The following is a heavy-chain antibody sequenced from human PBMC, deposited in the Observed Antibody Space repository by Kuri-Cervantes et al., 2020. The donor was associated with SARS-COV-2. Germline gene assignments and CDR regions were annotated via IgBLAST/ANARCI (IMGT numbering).Heavy chain of an antibody. CDR2: IYHSGST. Sequence: SCTVSGGSISGGGYYWSWIRQPPGKGLEWIGYIYHSGSTYYNPSLKSRVTISVDRSKNQFSLKLSSVTAADTAVYYCARVGYSSGRHDYWGQGTLVTVSS. CDR1: GGSISGGGYY. CDR3: ARVGYSSGRHDY. D-gene: IGHD5-18*01. J-gene: IGHJ4*02. V-gene: IGHV4-30-2*01.